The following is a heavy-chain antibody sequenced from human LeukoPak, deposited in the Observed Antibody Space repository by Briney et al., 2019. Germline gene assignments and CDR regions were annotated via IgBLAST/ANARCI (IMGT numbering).Heavy chain of an antibody. J-gene: IGHJ4*02. CDR2: INEDGTTI. CDR3: VRDFSGAVNS. Sequence: GGSLRLSSAASGFSFRTYWMHWVRQVPGRGLVWVSRINEDGTTITYADSVKGQFTISRDDAKNTLYLQMNSLRADDTAKYYCVRDFSGAVNSWGQGTLVTVSS. V-gene: IGHV3-74*01. CDR1: GFSFRTYW. D-gene: IGHD1-26*01.